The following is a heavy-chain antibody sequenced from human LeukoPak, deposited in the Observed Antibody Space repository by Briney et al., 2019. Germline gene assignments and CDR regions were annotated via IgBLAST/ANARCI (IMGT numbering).Heavy chain of an antibody. V-gene: IGHV1-69*01. Sequence: SVKVSCKASGGTFISYAISWVRQAPGQGLEWMGGIIPIFGTANYAQKFQGRVTITADESTSTAYMELSSLRSEDTAVYYCASPGGYCSSTSCKNVDYWGQGTLVTVSS. J-gene: IGHJ4*02. CDR2: IIPIFGTA. D-gene: IGHD2-2*01. CDR1: GGTFISYA. CDR3: ASPGGYCSSTSCKNVDY.